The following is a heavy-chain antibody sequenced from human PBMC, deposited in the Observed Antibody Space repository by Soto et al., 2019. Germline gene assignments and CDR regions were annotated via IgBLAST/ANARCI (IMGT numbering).Heavy chain of an antibody. CDR1: GDSISSNSAA. V-gene: IGHV6-1*01. D-gene: IGHD2-8*01. Sequence: TLSLTCAVSGDSISSNSAAWNWIRQSPSRGLEWLGRTYYRSRWNNDYAVSVESRMTIKADTSKNQFSLQVNSVSPEGTAVYYRALGPRKLNGFDPGAEGVLVTFSS. J-gene: IGHJ5*02. CDR3: ALGPRKLNGFDP. CDR2: TYYRSRWNN.